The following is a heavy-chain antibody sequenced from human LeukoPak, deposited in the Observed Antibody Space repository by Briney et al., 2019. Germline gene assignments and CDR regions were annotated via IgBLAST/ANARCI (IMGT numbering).Heavy chain of an antibody. D-gene: IGHD1-26*01. J-gene: IGHJ4*02. CDR2: ISSSSSYI. CDR1: GFTFSSYS. CDR3: ARDTVGVTDY. V-gene: IGHV3-21*01. Sequence: GGSLGLSCAASGFTFSSYSMNWVRQAPGKGLEWVSSISSSSSYIYYADSVKGRFTISRDNAKNSLYLQMNSLRAEDTALYYCARDTVGVTDYWGQGTLVTVSS.